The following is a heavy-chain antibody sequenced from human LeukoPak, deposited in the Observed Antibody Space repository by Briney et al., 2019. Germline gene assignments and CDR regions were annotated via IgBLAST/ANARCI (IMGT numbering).Heavy chain of an antibody. CDR2: INPNSGFT. CDR3: ARQNTGQLDY. D-gene: IGHD2-8*02. J-gene: IGHJ4*02. V-gene: IGHV1-2*02. Sequence: ASVKVSCKASGYPFTGYYLHWVRQAPGQGLEWMGWINPNSGFTNYAQKFQGRVTITRDTSISTAYMELSRLRSDDTAVYYCARQNTGQLDYWGQGTLVTVSS. CDR1: GYPFTGYY.